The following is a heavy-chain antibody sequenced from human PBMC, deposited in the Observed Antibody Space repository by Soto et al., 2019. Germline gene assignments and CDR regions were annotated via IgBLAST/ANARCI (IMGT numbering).Heavy chain of an antibody. CDR1: GFTFSSYD. CDR3: ARDGEGLRSNRGAFDI. CDR2: IGTAGDT. Sequence: GGSLRLSCAASGFTFSSYDMHWVRQATGKGLEWVSAIGTAGDTYYPGSVKGRFTISRENAKNSLYLQMNSLRAGDTAVYYCARDGEGLRSNRGAFDIWGQGTMVTVSS. D-gene: IGHD4-17*01. J-gene: IGHJ3*02. V-gene: IGHV3-13*01.